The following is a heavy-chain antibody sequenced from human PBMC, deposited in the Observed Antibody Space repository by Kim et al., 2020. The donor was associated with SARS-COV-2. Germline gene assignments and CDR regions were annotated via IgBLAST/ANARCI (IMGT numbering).Heavy chain of an antibody. Sequence: SETLSLTCAVFGGSFSGYHWTWIRQPPGKGLEWIGEINHSGSTNCNPSLKSRGTISLDTSKNQFSLKLRSVTAADTAVYCCARGRAGVVPSPILGLGPYYGYFAMDVWRRGTTVTVSS. J-gene: IGHJ6*02. CDR1: GGSFSGYH. CDR2: INHSGST. V-gene: IGHV4-34*01. D-gene: IGHD2-2*02. CDR3: ARGRAGVVPSPILGLGPYYGYFAMDV.